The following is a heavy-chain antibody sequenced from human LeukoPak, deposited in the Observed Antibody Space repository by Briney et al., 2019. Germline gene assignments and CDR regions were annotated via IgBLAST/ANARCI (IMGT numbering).Heavy chain of an antibody. CDR3: AKGTMIVVLGGY. CDR1: GFTFSSYA. D-gene: IGHD3-22*01. J-gene: IGHJ4*02. Sequence: PGGSLRLSCAASGFTFSSYAMSWVRQAPGKGLGWVSGLSNSGDSRYYADSVQGRFTISRDNSKNTLYLQMNSLRAEDTAVYYCAKGTMIVVLGGYWGQGTLVTVSS. V-gene: IGHV3-23*01. CDR2: LSNSGDSR.